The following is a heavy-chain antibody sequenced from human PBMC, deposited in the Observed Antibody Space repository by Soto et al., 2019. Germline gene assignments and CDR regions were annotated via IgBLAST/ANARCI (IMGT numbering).Heavy chain of an antibody. D-gene: IGHD1-26*01. J-gene: IGHJ5*02. Sequence: EVQLVESGGGLVQPGGSLRLSCAASGFTFSSYWMSWVRQAPGKGLEWVANIKQDGSEKYYVDSVKGRFTISRDNAKNSLYLQMNSLRAEDTAVYYCARWVKSGPPSNWCDPWGQGTLVTVSS. CDR3: ARWVKSGPPSNWCDP. CDR1: GFTFSSYW. V-gene: IGHV3-7*01. CDR2: IKQDGSEK.